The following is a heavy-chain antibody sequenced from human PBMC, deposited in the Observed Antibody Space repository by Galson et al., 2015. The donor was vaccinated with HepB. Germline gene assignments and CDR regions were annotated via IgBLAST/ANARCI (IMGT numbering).Heavy chain of an antibody. CDR1: GFTFSSYG. CDR3: ATVTQLDPYYYYGMDV. D-gene: IGHD4-17*01. Sequence: SLRLSCAASGFTFSSYGMHWVRQAPGKGLEWVAFIRYDGSNKYYADSVKGRFTISRDNSKNTLYLQMNSPRAEDTAVYYCATVTQLDPYYYYGMDVWGQGTTVTVSS. J-gene: IGHJ6*02. CDR2: IRYDGSNK. V-gene: IGHV3-30*02.